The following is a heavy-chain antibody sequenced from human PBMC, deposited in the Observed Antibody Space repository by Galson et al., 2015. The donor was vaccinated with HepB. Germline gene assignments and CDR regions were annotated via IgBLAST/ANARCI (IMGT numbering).Heavy chain of an antibody. V-gene: IGHV3-48*01. Sequence: SLRLSCAASGFTFSSYSMNWVRQAPGKGLEWVSYISSSSSTIYYADSVRGRFTISRDNAKNSLYLQMNSLRAEDTAVYYCARDLKDARVYSGSYMGYYGMDVWGQGTTVTVSS. J-gene: IGHJ6*02. CDR3: ARDLKDARVYSGSYMGYYGMDV. CDR2: ISSSSSTI. D-gene: IGHD3-10*02. CDR1: GFTFSSYS.